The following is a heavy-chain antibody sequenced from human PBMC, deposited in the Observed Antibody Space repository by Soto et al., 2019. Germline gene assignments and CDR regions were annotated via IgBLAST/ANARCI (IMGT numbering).Heavy chain of an antibody. V-gene: IGHV1-18*01. J-gene: IGHJ4*02. D-gene: IGHD3-16*01. Sequence: ASVKVSCKASGYTFTSYGISWVRQAPGQGLEWMGWINPYNGNTNYAQNLQGRVTMTTDTSTNTAYMELRSLRSDDTAVYYCARHWFGIDYWGQGTLVTVSS. CDR1: GYTFTSYG. CDR3: ARHWFGIDY. CDR2: INPYNGNT.